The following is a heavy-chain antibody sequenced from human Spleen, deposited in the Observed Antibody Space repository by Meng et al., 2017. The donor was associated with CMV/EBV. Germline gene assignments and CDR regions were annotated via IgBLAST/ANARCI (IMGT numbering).Heavy chain of an antibody. CDR2: INHSGSTI. D-gene: IGHD2-2*01. V-gene: IGHV3-11*01. CDR3: ATHEGQLSGYYYGMDI. Sequence: GESLKISCAASGFTFSDYYMSWIRQAPGKGLEWLSYINHSGSTIYYADSVKGRFTISRDNAKNSLYLQMNSLRAEDTAVYYCATHEGQLSGYYYGMDIWGQGTTVTVSS. J-gene: IGHJ6*02. CDR1: GFTFSDYY.